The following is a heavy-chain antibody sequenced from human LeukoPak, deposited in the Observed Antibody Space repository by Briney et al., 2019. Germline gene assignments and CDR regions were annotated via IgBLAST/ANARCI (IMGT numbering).Heavy chain of an antibody. D-gene: IGHD3-22*01. CDR2: IYTSGST. J-gene: IGHJ4*02. CDR3: ARDRRYYDSSAYIRGVDY. CDR1: GGSISSGTYC. V-gene: IGHV4-61*02. Sequence: SQTLSLTCTVSGGSISSGTYCWSWIRQPAGKGLEWIGRIYTSGSTNYNPSLKSRVTISVDKSTNQFSLKLISVTAADTAVYYCARDRRYYDSSAYIRGVDYWGQGTLVTVSS.